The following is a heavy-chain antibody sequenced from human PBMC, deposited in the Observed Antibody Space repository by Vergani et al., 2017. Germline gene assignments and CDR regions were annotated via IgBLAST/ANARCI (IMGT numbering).Heavy chain of an antibody. CDR1: GFTFDDYA. D-gene: IGHD6-19*01. J-gene: IGHJ4*02. Sequence: EVQLVESGGVVVQPGGSLSLSCAASGFTFDDYAMHWVRQAPGKGLEWVSLISWDGGSTFYADSVKGRFTISRDNSKNSLYLQMNSLRAEDTALYYCAKEKSSSGPFDYWGQGTLVTVSS. CDR2: ISWDGGST. CDR3: AKEKSSSGPFDY. V-gene: IGHV3-43D*04.